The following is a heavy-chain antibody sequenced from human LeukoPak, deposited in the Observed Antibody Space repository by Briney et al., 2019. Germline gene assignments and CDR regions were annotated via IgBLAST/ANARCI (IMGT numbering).Heavy chain of an antibody. D-gene: IGHD2-8*01. CDR2: ISSSSSYI. J-gene: IGHJ3*02. V-gene: IGHV3-21*01. CDR3: AGEARGTRAALDI. Sequence: KPGGSLRLSCAASGFTFSSYSMNWVRQAPGKGLEWVSSISSSSSYIYYADSVKGRFTISRDNAKNSLYLQMNSLRADDTAMYYCAGEARGTRAALDIWGQGTMVTVFS. CDR1: GFTFSSYS.